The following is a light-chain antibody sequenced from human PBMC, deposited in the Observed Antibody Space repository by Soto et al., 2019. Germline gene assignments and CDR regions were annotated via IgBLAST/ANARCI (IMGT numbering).Light chain of an antibody. V-gene: IGKV3-20*01. Sequence: DIVLTQSPGTLSLSPGERATLSCRASQSVSNNFLAWYQRRPGQAPRLVIYGASSRMTGIPDRFSGSGSGTDFTLTINRLEPEDFAIYYCQQYGSPPITFGQGTRLEIK. CDR2: GAS. CDR1: QSVSNNF. J-gene: IGKJ5*01. CDR3: QQYGSPPIT.